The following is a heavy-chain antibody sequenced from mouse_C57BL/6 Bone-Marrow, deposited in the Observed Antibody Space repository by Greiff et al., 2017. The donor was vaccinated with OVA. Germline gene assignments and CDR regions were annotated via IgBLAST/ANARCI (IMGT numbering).Heavy chain of an antibody. CDR2: ISSGGSYT. CDR3: ARPGDYDGYYAMDY. D-gene: IGHD2-4*01. J-gene: IGHJ4*01. CDR1: GFTFSSYG. Sequence: EVQVVESGGDLVKPGGSLKLSCAASGFTFSSYGMSWVRQTPDKRLEWVATISSGGSYTYYPDSVKGRFTISRDNAKNTLYLQMSSLKSEDTAMYYCARPGDYDGYYAMDYWGQGTSVTVSS. V-gene: IGHV5-6*01.